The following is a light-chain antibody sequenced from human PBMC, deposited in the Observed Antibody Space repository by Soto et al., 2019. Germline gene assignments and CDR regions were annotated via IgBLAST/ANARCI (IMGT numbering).Light chain of an antibody. J-gene: IGKJ3*01. CDR3: QQYNNWPGT. CDR2: GAS. V-gene: IGKV3-15*01. CDR1: QSVSSN. Sequence: EIVMTQSPATLSVSPGERATLSCRASQSVSSNLAWYQQKPGQAPRLLIYGASTRATGIPARFSGSGSGTEFTLTIRSLQSEDFAVYYCQQYNNWPGTFGPGTKVDIK.